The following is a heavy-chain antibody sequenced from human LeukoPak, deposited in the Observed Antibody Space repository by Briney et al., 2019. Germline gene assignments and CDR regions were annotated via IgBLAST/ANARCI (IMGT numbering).Heavy chain of an antibody. D-gene: IGHD3-22*01. CDR2: IYTSGST. V-gene: IGHV4-4*07. CDR1: GGSISSYY. CDR3: ARGLSYYDSSGYYYDYFDY. Sequence: PSETLSLTCTVSGGSISSYYWSWIRQPAGKGLEWIGRIYTSGSTNYNPSLKSRVTMSVATSKNQFSLKLSSVTAADTAVYYCARGLSYYDSSGYYYDYFDYWGQGTLVTVSS. J-gene: IGHJ4*02.